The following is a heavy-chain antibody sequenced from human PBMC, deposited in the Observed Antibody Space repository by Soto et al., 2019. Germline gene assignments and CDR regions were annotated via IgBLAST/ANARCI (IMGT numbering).Heavy chain of an antibody. V-gene: IGHV4-59*01. CDR1: GASMSNYY. CDR2: VYYTGNT. CDR3: ARSGHTFGGVV. J-gene: IGHJ4*02. Sequence: SETLSLTCTVSGASMSNYYGSWIRQPPGKGLEHIGYVYYTGNTNYNPSLKSRVTISVDTSNNQFSLKLTSVTTADTAIYYCARSGHTFGGVVWGRGILVTVSS. D-gene: IGHD3-16*01.